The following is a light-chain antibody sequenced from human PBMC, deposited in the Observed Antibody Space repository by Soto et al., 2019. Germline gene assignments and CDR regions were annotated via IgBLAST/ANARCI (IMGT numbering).Light chain of an antibody. J-gene: IGKJ4*02. Sequence: AIQMTQSPSSLSASVGDRVTITCRASQGISNDVSWYQQKPGKAPQLLIYDASSLQSGVPSRFSGSVSGTDFTLTISSLQPEDFGTYCCLQDDGYPLTFGGGTKVEIK. CDR1: QGISND. CDR2: DAS. V-gene: IGKV1-6*01. CDR3: LQDDGYPLT.